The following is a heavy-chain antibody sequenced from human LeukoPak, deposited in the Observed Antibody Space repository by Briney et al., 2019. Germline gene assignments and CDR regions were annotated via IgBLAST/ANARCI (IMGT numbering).Heavy chain of an antibody. V-gene: IGHV1-18*01. D-gene: IGHD2-2*01. J-gene: IGHJ6*02. CDR2: ISAYNGNT. CDR3: ARDIVVVPAANAPYYYYYGMDV. CDR1: GYTFTSYG. Sequence: GASVKVSCKASGYTFTSYGISWVRQAPGQGLEWMGWISAYNGNTNYAQKLQGRVTMTTDTSTSTAYMELRSLRSDDTAVHYRARDIVVVPAANAPYYYYYGMDVWGQGTTVTVSS.